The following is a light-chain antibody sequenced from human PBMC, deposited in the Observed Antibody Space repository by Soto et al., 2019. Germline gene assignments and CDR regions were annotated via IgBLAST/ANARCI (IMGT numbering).Light chain of an antibody. CDR1: QSVSSNY. Sequence: EIVMTQSPGTLSLSPGETATLSCRASQSVSSNYVAWFHQKPGQAPRLLIYGASSRATGVPDRFSASGSGTDFTLTISRLEPEDFAVYYCQQYDRSWTFGQGTKVDIK. CDR3: QQYDRSWT. J-gene: IGKJ1*01. V-gene: IGKV3-20*01. CDR2: GAS.